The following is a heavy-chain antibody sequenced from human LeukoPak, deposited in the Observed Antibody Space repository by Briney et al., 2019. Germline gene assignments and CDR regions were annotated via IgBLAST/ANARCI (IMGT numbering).Heavy chain of an antibody. CDR3: ARRAFSSGYYYFDY. J-gene: IGHJ4*02. V-gene: IGHV4-59*08. Sequence: PSETLSLTCTVSGGSISSYYWSWIRQPPGKGLEWIGYIYYSGSTNYNPSLKSRGTISVDTSKNQFSLKLSSVTAADTAVYYCARRAFSSGYYYFDYWGQGTLVTVSS. CDR2: IYYSGST. CDR1: GGSISSYY. D-gene: IGHD3-22*01.